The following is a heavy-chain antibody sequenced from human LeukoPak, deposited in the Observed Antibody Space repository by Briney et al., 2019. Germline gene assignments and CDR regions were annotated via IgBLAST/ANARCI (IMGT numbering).Heavy chain of an antibody. V-gene: IGHV1-2*02. CDR3: ARPDILTGYSFDY. CDR2: INPNSGGT. D-gene: IGHD3-9*01. Sequence: ASVKVSCKASGYTFTGHYMHWVRQAPGQGLEWMGWINPNSGGTNYAQNFQGRVTMTRDTSISTAYMELSRLRSDDTAVYYCARPDILTGYSFDYWGQGTLVTVSS. CDR1: GYTFTGHY. J-gene: IGHJ4*02.